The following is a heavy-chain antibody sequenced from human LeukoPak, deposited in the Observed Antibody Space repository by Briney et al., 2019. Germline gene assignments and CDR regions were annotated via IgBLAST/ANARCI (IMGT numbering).Heavy chain of an antibody. V-gene: IGHV4-4*07. Sequence: EWIGRIYTGGNTNYNPSLKSRVTLSVDTSKKQFSLKLTSVTAADTAMYYCASSFAAAGFYHGMDVWGQGTTVTVSS. D-gene: IGHD6-13*01. CDR3: ASSFAAAGFYHGMDV. J-gene: IGHJ6*02. CDR2: IYTGGNT.